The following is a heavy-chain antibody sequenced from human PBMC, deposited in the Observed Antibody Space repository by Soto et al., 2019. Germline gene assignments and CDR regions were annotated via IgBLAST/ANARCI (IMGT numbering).Heavy chain of an antibody. J-gene: IGHJ4*02. Sequence: QVQLVESGGGVVQPGRSLRLSCAASGFIFSNFGMHWVRQAPGKGLEWVAVIWYDGSNKYYADSVKGRFTISRDNSKNTLYLQMNSLRAEDTAVYYCARVRGRYYYDSSGPFDYWGQGTLVTVSS. CDR1: GFIFSNFG. CDR2: IWYDGSNK. D-gene: IGHD3-22*01. V-gene: IGHV3-30*19. CDR3: ARVRGRYYYDSSGPFDY.